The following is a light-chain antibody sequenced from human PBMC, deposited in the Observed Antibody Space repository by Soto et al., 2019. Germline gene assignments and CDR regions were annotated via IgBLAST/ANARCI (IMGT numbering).Light chain of an antibody. CDR3: QQYDNLPLT. CDR2: DAS. J-gene: IGKJ4*01. Sequence: DIRLTQSPSSLSASVCHRVTITCQASQDIKNYLNWYQQKSGKAPKLLIYDASDLETGVPSRFSGSGSGTDFTFTINSLQPEDIATYYCQQYDNLPLTVGGGTKVDIK. V-gene: IGKV1-33*01. CDR1: QDIKNY.